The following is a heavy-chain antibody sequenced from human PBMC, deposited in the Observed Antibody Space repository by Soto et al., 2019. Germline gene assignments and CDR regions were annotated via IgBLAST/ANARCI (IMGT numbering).Heavy chain of an antibody. Sequence: SVKVSCKASGGTFSSYAISWVRQAPGQGLEWMGGIIPIFGTANYAQKFQGRVTITADESTSTAYMELSSLRSEDTAVYYCARDRSKDSSGFPDYWGQGTLVTVSS. CDR2: IIPIFGTA. J-gene: IGHJ4*02. CDR3: ARDRSKDSSGFPDY. D-gene: IGHD3-22*01. V-gene: IGHV1-69*13. CDR1: GGTFSSYA.